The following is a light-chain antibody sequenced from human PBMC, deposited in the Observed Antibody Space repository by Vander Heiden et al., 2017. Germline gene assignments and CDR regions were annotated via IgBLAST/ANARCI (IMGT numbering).Light chain of an antibody. V-gene: IGKV3-15*01. CDR3: QQYNNWPPYT. Sequence: ELVITQPPATLSVSPGESATLACRASQSVSSNLAWYQQKPGQAPRLLIYDASTRATGIPARFSGGRSGTEFTLTISSLQSEEFAVYYCQQYNNWPPYTFGQGTKLEIK. J-gene: IGKJ2*01. CDR1: QSVSSN. CDR2: DAS.